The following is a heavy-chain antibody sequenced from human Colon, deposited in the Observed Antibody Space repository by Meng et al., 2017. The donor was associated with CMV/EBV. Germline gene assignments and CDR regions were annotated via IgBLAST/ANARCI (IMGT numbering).Heavy chain of an antibody. V-gene: IGHV3-23*01. D-gene: IGHD4-17*01. CDR3: ARQGFGDYSYYFDH. J-gene: IGHJ4*02. CDR2: ISGNGGST. Sequence: GESLKISCAASGFTFSSYGMSWVRQAPGKGLEWVSVISGNGGSTYYGDSVKGRFTISRDNSKSTLFLQMDSLRAEDTATFYCARQGFGDYSYYFDHWGQGILVTVSS. CDR1: GFTFSSYG.